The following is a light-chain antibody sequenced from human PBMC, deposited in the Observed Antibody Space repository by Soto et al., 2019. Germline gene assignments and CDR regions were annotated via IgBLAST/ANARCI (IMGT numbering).Light chain of an antibody. V-gene: IGLV2-23*01. CDR1: SSDVGSYNL. CDR3: CSFAGSNTVV. J-gene: IGLJ2*01. Sequence: QSVLTQPASVSGSPGQSITIYCTGTSSDVGSYNLVSWYQQLPGKAPKLIFYEGSRRPSGVSNRFSGSKSGNKASLTISGQQAEDEADYYGCSFAGSNTVVFGGGTKLTVL. CDR2: EGS.